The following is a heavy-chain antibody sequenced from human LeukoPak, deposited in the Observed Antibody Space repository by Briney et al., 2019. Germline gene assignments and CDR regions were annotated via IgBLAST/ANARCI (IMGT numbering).Heavy chain of an antibody. CDR2: INQGGSEK. J-gene: IGHJ4*02. CDR1: KFTFGSYW. Sequence: GGSLRLSCVASKFTFGSYWMSWVRRAPGKGLEWVANINQGGSEKYYVDSVEGRFTISRDNAKNSLFLIMSSLRDEDTAVYYCARSPSTGTVVSGGQGTLVPVSS. D-gene: IGHD1-1*01. CDR3: ARSPSTGTVVS. V-gene: IGHV3-7*01.